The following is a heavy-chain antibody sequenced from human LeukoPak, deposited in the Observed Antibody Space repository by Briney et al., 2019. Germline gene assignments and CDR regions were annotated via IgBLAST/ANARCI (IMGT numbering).Heavy chain of an antibody. V-gene: IGHV4-4*02. CDR1: GGSISSSNW. J-gene: IGHJ1*01. D-gene: IGHD6-13*01. CDR2: IYHSGST. CDR3: ARDQGIAAAGTPEYFQH. Sequence: PSGTQSLTCAVSGGSISSSNWWSWVRQPPGKGLEWIGEIYHSGSTNYNPSLKSRVTISVDTSKNQFSLKLSSVTAADTAVYYCARDQGIAAAGTPEYFQHWGQGTLVTVSS.